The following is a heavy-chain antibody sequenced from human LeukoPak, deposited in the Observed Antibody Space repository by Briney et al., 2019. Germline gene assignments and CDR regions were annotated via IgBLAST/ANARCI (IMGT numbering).Heavy chain of an antibody. CDR2: IRYDGSDE. D-gene: IGHD1-1*01. CDR3: TANWNGDY. J-gene: IGHJ4*02. CDR1: ELINTHYW. V-gene: IGHV3-30*02. Sequence: GGSLRLSCAASELINTHYWMHWVRQVPGKGLVWVAFIRYDGSDESYADSVKGRFTISRDTSKNTLHLQMNSLRTEDTAVYYCTANWNGDYWGQGTLVSVSS.